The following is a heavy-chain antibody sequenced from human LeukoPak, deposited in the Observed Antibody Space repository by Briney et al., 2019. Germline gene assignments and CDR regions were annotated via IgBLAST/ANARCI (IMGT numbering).Heavy chain of an antibody. V-gene: IGHV3-53*01. CDR1: GFTVSSNY. J-gene: IGHJ3*02. Sequence: GGSLRLSCAASGFTVSSNYMSWVRQAPGKGLEWVSVIYSGGSTYDADSVKGRFTISRDNSKNTLYLQMNSLRAEDTAVYYCASVFYDILTGYYPRENDAFDIWGQGTMVTVSS. CDR2: IYSGGST. CDR3: ASVFYDILTGYYPRENDAFDI. D-gene: IGHD3-9*01.